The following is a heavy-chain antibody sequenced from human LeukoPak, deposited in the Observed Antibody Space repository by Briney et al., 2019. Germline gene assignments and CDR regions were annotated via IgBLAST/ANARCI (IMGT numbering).Heavy chain of an antibody. V-gene: IGHV3-30*02. Sequence: GGSLRLSCAASGFTFSSYGMHWVRQAPGKGLEWVAFIRYDGSNKYYADSVKGRFTISRDNSKNTLYLQMNSLRAEDTAVYYCAKDYYDSSGFFDYWGQGTLVTVSS. J-gene: IGHJ4*02. CDR3: AKDYYDSSGFFDY. D-gene: IGHD3-22*01. CDR2: IRYDGSNK. CDR1: GFTFSSYG.